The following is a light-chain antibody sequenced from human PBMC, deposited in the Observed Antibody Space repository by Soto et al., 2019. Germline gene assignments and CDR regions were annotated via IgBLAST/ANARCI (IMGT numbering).Light chain of an antibody. J-gene: IGKJ2*01. CDR2: AAS. CDR1: QGISNY. V-gene: IGKV1-27*01. CDR3: QKYNSAPYT. Sequence: DIPMTQSPSSLSASVGHRVTITCPASQGISNYLAWYQQKPGKVPKLLIYAASTLQSGVPSRFSGSGSGTDFTLTISSLQPEDVATYYCQKYNSAPYTFGQGTKLEIK.